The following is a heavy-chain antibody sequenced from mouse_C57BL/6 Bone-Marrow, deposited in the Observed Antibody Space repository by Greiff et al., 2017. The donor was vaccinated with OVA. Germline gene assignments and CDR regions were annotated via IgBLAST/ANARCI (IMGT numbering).Heavy chain of an antibody. J-gene: IGHJ2*01. Sequence: VQLQQSGAELARPGASVKMSCKASGYTFTSYTMHWVKQRPGQGLEWIGYINPSSGYTKYNQKFKDKATLTADKSSSTAYMQLSSLTSEDSAVYYCARGFITTVENFDYWGQGTTLTVSS. V-gene: IGHV1-4*01. CDR1: GYTFTSYT. D-gene: IGHD1-1*01. CDR3: ARGFITTVENFDY. CDR2: INPSSGYT.